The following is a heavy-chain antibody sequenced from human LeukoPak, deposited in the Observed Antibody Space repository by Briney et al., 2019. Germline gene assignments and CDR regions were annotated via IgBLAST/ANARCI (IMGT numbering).Heavy chain of an antibody. V-gene: IGHV3-11*01. CDR1: GFTFSDYY. D-gene: IGHD5-12*01. CDR2: ISSSGSTI. CDR3: ARGVLEWLRSGSSDYYYGMDV. Sequence: GGSLRLSCAASGFTFSDYYMSWIRQAPGKGLEWVSYISSSGSTIYYADSVKGRFTISRDNAKNSLYLQMNSLRAEDTAVYYCARGVLEWLRSGSSDYYYGMDVWGQGTTVTVSS. J-gene: IGHJ6*02.